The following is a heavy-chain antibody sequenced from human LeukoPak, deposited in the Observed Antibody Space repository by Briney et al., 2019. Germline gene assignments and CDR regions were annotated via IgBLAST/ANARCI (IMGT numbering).Heavy chain of an antibody. Sequence: SETLSLTCAVSGYSISSGYYWGWIRQPPGKGLEWIGSMYHSGSTYYNPPLKSRVTISVDTSKNQFSLKLSSVTAADTAVYYCARVLSAVAGGFDYWGQGTLVTVSS. CDR3: ARVLSAVAGGFDY. D-gene: IGHD6-19*01. V-gene: IGHV4-38-2*01. J-gene: IGHJ4*02. CDR2: MYHSGST. CDR1: GYSISSGYY.